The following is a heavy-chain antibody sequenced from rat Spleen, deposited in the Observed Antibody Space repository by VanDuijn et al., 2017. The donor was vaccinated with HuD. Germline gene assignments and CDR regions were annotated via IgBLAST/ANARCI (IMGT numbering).Heavy chain of an antibody. CDR1: GFTFSDYN. Sequence: EVQLVESGGGLVQPGRSLKLSCAASGFTFSDYNMAWVRQAPKKGLEWVATISYDGSSTYYRDSVKGRFTISRDNAKSTLYLQMDSLRSEDTATYYCARPPFGTFDYWGQGVMVTVSS. J-gene: IGHJ2*01. CDR3: ARPPFGTFDY. CDR2: ISYDGSST. D-gene: IGHD4-3*01. V-gene: IGHV5-7*01.